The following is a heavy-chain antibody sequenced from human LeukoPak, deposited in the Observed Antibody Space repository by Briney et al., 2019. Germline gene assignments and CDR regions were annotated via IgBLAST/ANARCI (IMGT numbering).Heavy chain of an antibody. CDR1: GGSFSGYY. CDR2: INHSGST. D-gene: IGHD2-2*01. V-gene: IGHV4-34*01. J-gene: IGHJ4*02. CDR3: ARGRYYCSSTSCYGPYFDY. Sequence: SETLSLTCAVYGGSFSGYYWSWIRQPPGKGLEWIGEINHSGSTNYNPSLKSRVTISVDTSKNQFSLKLSSVTAADTAVYYCARGRYYCSSTSCYGPYFDYWGQGTLVTVS.